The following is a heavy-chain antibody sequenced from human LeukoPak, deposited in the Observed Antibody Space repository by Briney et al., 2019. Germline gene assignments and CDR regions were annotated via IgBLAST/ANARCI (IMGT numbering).Heavy chain of an antibody. D-gene: IGHD1-26*01. CDR3: ARGRLAAFDI. CDR1: GDSLFSDSAA. CDR2: TYYRSKWYN. V-gene: IGHV6-1*01. Sequence: SQTLSLTCAISGDSLFSDSAAWNWIRQSPSRGLEWLGRTYYRSKWYNDYAISMKSRVTINPDTSKSQFSLQLNSVTPEDTAVYYCARGRLAAFDIWGQGTMVTVSS. J-gene: IGHJ3*02.